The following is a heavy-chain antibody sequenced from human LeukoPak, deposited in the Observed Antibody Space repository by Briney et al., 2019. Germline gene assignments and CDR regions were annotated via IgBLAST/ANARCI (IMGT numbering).Heavy chain of an antibody. J-gene: IGHJ4*02. V-gene: IGHV3-30*18. Sequence: GGSLRLSCAASGFTFDDYAMHWVRQAPGKGLEWVAVISYDGSNKYYADSVKGRFTISRDNSKNTLYLQMNSLRAEDTAVYYCAKDQEEGYSYGCYFDYWGQGTLVTVSS. CDR2: ISYDGSNK. D-gene: IGHD5-18*01. CDR1: GFTFDDYA. CDR3: AKDQEEGYSYGCYFDY.